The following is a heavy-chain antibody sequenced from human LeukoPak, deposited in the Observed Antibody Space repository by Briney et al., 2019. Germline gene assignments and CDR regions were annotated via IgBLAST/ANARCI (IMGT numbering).Heavy chain of an antibody. CDR2: IIPNTGGT. Sequence: ASVKVSCKASGYTITDYYLHWVRQAPGQGLEWMGWIIPNTGGTNYAQKFQDWVTMSSDTSISTAYMDLSSPRSDDTAVYYCARGSPSYAQWHFDLWGRGTLVTVSS. V-gene: IGHV1-2*04. CDR3: ARGSPSYAQWHFDL. CDR1: GYTITDYY. D-gene: IGHD2/OR15-2a*01. J-gene: IGHJ2*01.